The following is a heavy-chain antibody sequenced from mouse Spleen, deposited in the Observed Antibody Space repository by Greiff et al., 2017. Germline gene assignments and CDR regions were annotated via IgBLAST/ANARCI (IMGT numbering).Heavy chain of an antibody. V-gene: IGHV5-15*02. Sequence: EVHLVESGGGLVKPGGSLKLSCAASGFTFSDYGMAWVRQAPGKGPEWVAFISNLAYSIYYADTVTGRVTISRENAKNTLYLEMGCLRAEDTAIYYCAREYYYGSSAMDYWGQGTSVTVSS. CDR2: ISNLAYSI. CDR1: GFTFSDYG. J-gene: IGHJ4*01. CDR3: AREYYYGSSAMDY. D-gene: IGHD1-1*01.